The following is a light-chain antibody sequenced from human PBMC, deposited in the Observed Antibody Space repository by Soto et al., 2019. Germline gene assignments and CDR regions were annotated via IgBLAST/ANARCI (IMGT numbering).Light chain of an antibody. CDR1: QGISNY. V-gene: IGKV3-20*01. CDR3: QQYGISPYT. J-gene: IGKJ2*01. CDR2: GAS. Sequence: TQSPSSVSASVGDRVTITCRASQGISNYLAWYQQKPGQAPRLLIYGASSRATGIPERFSGSGSGTDFTLIISRLEPEDFAVYYCQQYGISPYTFGQGAKLEIK.